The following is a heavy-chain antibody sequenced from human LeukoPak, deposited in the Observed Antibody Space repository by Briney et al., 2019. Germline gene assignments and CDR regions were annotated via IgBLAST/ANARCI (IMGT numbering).Heavy chain of an antibody. V-gene: IGHV3-30*02. D-gene: IGHD3-9*01. Sequence: PGGSLRLSCAASGFTFGSYGMHWVRQAPGKGLEWVAFIRYDGSNKYYADSVKGRFTISRDNSKNTLYLQMNSLRAEDTAVYYCAKDINLYYDILTGSPDYWGQGTLVTVSS. J-gene: IGHJ4*02. CDR2: IRYDGSNK. CDR1: GFTFGSYG. CDR3: AKDINLYYDILTGSPDY.